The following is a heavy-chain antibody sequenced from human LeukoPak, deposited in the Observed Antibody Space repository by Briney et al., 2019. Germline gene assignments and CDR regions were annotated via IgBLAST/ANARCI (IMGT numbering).Heavy chain of an antibody. Sequence: GGSLRLSCAASGFTFSSYAMSWVRQAPGKGLEWVSAISGSGGSTYYADSVKGRFTISRDNSKNTLYLQMNSLRAEDTAVYYCAKFLWELHYYYYMDVWGKGTTVTVSS. J-gene: IGHJ6*03. D-gene: IGHD1-26*01. CDR1: GFTFSSYA. CDR3: AKFLWELHYYYYMDV. V-gene: IGHV3-23*01. CDR2: ISGSGGST.